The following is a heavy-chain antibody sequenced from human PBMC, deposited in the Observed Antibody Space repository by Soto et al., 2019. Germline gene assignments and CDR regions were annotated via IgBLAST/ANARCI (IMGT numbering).Heavy chain of an antibody. CDR2: ISYDGRTK. J-gene: IGHJ6*02. D-gene: IGHD3-10*01. V-gene: IGHV3-33*01. CDR1: EFTFSNFG. Sequence: QEQLVESGGGVVQPGKSLRLSCAAAEFTFSNFGMHWVRQAPGKGLEWVAVISYDGRTKFYADSVKGRLTISRDNSRNTLYLHMSGLRGDDTAIYYCARGGQYYGSGSYHNYYYVMDVWGQGTAVTVSS. CDR3: ARGGQYYGSGSYHNYYYVMDV.